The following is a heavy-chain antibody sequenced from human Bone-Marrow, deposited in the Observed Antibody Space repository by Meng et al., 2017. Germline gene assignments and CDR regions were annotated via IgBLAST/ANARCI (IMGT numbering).Heavy chain of an antibody. CDR2: INWNGGST. CDR1: GFTFDDYG. V-gene: IGHV3-20*04. CDR3: ARILRYFASRPGFDY. Sequence: GESLKISCAASGFTFDDYGMSWVRQAPGKGLEWVSGINWNGGSTGYADSVKGRFTISRDNAKNSLYLQMNSLRAEDTALYYCARILRYFASRPGFDYWGQGTLVTVSS. J-gene: IGHJ4*02. D-gene: IGHD3-9*01.